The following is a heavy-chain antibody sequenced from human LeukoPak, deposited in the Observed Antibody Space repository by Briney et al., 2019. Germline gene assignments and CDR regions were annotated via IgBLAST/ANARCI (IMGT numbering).Heavy chain of an antibody. Sequence: PGGSLRLSCAASGFTFSSYEMNWVRQAPGKGLEWVSYIRSSGSTIYYADSVKGRFTISRDNAKNSLYLQMNSLRVEDTAVYYCARSWVPYYYDSSGYYGYWGQGILVTVSS. CDR3: ARSWVPYYYDSSGYYGY. V-gene: IGHV3-48*03. CDR1: GFTFSSYE. CDR2: IRSSGSTI. J-gene: IGHJ4*02. D-gene: IGHD3-22*01.